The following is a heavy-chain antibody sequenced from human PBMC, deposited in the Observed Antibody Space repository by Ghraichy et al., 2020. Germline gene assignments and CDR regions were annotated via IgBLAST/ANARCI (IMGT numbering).Heavy chain of an antibody. J-gene: IGHJ6*02. D-gene: IGHD7-27*01. Sequence: EWMTPNSGDTGYAQKFQGRVTMTMNTSISTAYMELSSLRSEDTAVYYCARVPTNWGGYYYYGMDVWGQGTTVTVSS. V-gene: IGHV1-8*01. CDR2: MTPNSGDT. CDR3: ARVPTNWGGYYYYGMDV.